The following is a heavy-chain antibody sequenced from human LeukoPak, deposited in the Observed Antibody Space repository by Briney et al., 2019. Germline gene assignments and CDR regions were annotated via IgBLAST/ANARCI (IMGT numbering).Heavy chain of an antibody. CDR3: AKGSYYDSSGSFYFDY. V-gene: IGHV3-23*01. CDR2: ISGSGDNT. CDR1: GFKFSDYG. D-gene: IGHD3-22*01. Sequence: PGGSLRLSCVASGFKFSDYGMHWVRQAPGKGLEWVSGISGSGDNTYYADSVKGRFTISRDNSKNTLYVQVNSLGTEDTAAYYCAKGSYYDSSGSFYFDYWGQGTLVTVSS. J-gene: IGHJ4*02.